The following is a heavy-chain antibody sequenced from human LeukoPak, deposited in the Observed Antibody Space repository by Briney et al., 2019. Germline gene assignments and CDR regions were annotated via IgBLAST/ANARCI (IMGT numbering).Heavy chain of an antibody. Sequence: GASVKVSCTASGYTFTSYYMHWVRQAPGQGLEWMGIINPSGGSTSYAQKFQGRVTMTRDTSTSTVYMELSSLRSEDTAVYYCAKERGAAAATVYFDYWGQGILVTVSS. CDR2: INPSGGST. V-gene: IGHV1-46*01. J-gene: IGHJ4*02. CDR3: AKERGAAAATVYFDY. CDR1: GYTFTSYY. D-gene: IGHD6-13*01.